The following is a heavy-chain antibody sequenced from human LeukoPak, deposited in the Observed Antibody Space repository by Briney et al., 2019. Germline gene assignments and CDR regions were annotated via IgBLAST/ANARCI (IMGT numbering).Heavy chain of an antibody. Sequence: ASVKVSCKASGGTFSSYAISWVRQAPGQGLEWMGRIIPILGIANYAQKFQGRVTITADKSTSTAYMELSSLRSEDTAVYYCARDLPTAMVNYYYYYGMDVWGQGTTVTVSS. CDR1: GGTFSSYA. V-gene: IGHV1-69*04. CDR2: IIPILGIA. D-gene: IGHD5-18*01. J-gene: IGHJ6*02. CDR3: ARDLPTAMVNYYYYYGMDV.